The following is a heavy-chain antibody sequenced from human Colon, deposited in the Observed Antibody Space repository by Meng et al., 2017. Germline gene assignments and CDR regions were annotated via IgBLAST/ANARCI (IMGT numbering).Heavy chain of an antibody. Sequence: QVQLQESRPGLLRPPATPSLTCTVSGASVSSCNHYWSWIRQPPGKGLEYIAYVDYSGSTHYNPSLKSRVPMSVDTSKKQLSLKLSSVTAADTAVYYCAGGPWEFDYWGQGTLVTVSS. CDR2: VDYSGST. D-gene: IGHD1-26*01. J-gene: IGHJ4*02. CDR1: GASVSSCNHY. CDR3: AGGPWEFDY. V-gene: IGHV4-61*01.